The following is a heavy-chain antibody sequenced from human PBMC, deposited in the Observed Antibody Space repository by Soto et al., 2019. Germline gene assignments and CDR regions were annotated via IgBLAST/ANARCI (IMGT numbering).Heavy chain of an antibody. V-gene: IGHV3-30*18. J-gene: IGHJ4*02. CDR1: GFTFSTYG. CDR2: ISYDGSNK. D-gene: IGHD6-13*01. Sequence: QVQLVESGGGVVQPGRSLRLSCAASGFTFSTYGMHWVRQAPGKGLEWVAVISYDGSNKYYADSVKGRFTISRDNSKNTLYLQVNSLRAEDTAVYYCAKSIAAAGWTGLKWLADYWGQGTLVTVSS. CDR3: AKSIAAAGWTGLKWLADY.